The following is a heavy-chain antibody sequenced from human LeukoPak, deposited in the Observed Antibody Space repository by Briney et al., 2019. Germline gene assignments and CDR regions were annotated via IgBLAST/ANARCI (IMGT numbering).Heavy chain of an antibody. CDR2: IASDGRST. V-gene: IGHV3-74*01. CDR1: GFTFSRDW. Sequence: PGGCLRLSCAASGFTFSRDWMNWVREAPGEGVVWVSRIASDGRSTTYADSVKGRFSISRDNAKNTLYLQMNSLRVEHTAVYYCARGRPHGNDYWGQRTLVTLSS. J-gene: IGHJ4*02. CDR3: ARGRPHGNDY. D-gene: IGHD4-23*01.